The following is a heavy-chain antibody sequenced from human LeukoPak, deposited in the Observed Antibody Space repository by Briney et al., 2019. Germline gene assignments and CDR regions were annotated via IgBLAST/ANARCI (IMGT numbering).Heavy chain of an antibody. CDR1: GGSISSGGYY. CDR2: IYYSGST. Sequence: SQTLSLTCTVSGGSISSGGYYWSWIRQHPGKGLEWIGYIYYSGSTYYNPSLMSRVTISVDTSKNQFSLKLSSVTAADTAVYYCARVFAGVVPADNWFDPWGQGTLVTVSS. J-gene: IGHJ5*02. D-gene: IGHD2-2*01. CDR3: ARVFAGVVPADNWFDP. V-gene: IGHV4-31*03.